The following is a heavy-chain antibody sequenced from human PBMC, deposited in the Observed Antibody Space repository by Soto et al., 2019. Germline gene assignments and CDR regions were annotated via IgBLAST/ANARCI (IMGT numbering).Heavy chain of an antibody. J-gene: IGHJ3*02. CDR3: ARVGGRSSSWYGDAFDI. V-gene: IGHV1-3*01. Sequence: GASVKVSCKASGYTFTSYAMHWVRQAPGQRLEWMGWINAGNGNTKYSQKFQDRVTITRDTSASTAYMELSSLRSEDTAVYYCARVGGRSSSWYGDAFDIWGQGTMVTVSS. D-gene: IGHD6-13*01. CDR2: INAGNGNT. CDR1: GYTFTSYA.